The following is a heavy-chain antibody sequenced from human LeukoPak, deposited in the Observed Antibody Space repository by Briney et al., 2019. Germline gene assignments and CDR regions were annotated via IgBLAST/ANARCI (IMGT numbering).Heavy chain of an antibody. CDR3: ARDPSYCGGDCYFPLDY. CDR1: GGTFSSYA. CDR2: IIPIFGTA. D-gene: IGHD2-21*02. J-gene: IGHJ4*02. Sequence: SVKVSCKASGGTFSSYAISWVRQAPGQGLEWMGGIIPIFGTANYAQKLQGRVTMTTDTSTSTAYMELRSLRSDDTAVYYCARDPSYCGGDCYFPLDYWGQGTLVAVSS. V-gene: IGHV1-69*05.